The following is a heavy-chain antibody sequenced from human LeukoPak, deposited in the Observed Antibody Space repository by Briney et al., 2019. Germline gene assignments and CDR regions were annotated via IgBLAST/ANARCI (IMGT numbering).Heavy chain of an antibody. D-gene: IGHD3-22*01. CDR3: AKIGNSGLLFDY. J-gene: IGHJ4*02. CDR2: ISYDGSNK. V-gene: IGHV3-30*18. CDR1: GLTFSNYG. Sequence: GGSLRLSCAASGLTFSNYGIHWVRLAPGKGLEWVAVISYDGSNKYYADSVKGRFTISRDNSKNTLYLQMNSLRAEDTAVYYCAKIGNSGLLFDYWGQGTLVTVSS.